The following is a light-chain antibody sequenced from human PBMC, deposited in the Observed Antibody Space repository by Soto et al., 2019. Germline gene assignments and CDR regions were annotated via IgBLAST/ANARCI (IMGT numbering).Light chain of an antibody. V-gene: IGLV2-14*01. CDR2: EVT. Sequence: QSALTQPASVSGSPEQSITISCTGTSSDVGDYPYVSWYQQHPGKVPKLIIYEVTNRPSGVSGRFSGSKSENTASLTISGLQAEDEADYYCSSYSRTNTLVFGSGTKVTVL. J-gene: IGLJ1*01. CDR3: SSYSRTNTLV. CDR1: SSDVGDYPY.